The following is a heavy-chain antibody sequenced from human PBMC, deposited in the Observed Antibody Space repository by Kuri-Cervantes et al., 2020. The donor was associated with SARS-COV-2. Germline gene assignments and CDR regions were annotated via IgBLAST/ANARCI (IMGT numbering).Heavy chain of an antibody. Sequence: SVKVSCKTSGFTFTGSTIQWVRQARGQGLEWIGWIVVGSGDTSYAQEFQDRVTITRDMSTAPAYMELRTLRSEDTAVYFCSLDAFDYWGQGTLVTVSS. CDR1: GFTFTGST. J-gene: IGHJ4*02. CDR2: IVVGSGDT. D-gene: IGHD2-8*01. V-gene: IGHV1-58*02. CDR3: SLDAFDY.